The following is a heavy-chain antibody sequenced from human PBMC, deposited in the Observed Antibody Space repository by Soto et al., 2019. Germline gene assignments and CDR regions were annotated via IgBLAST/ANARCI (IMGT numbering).Heavy chain of an antibody. CDR3: AKVGGGEAARGTIRWGIDY. Sequence: EVQLLESGGGLVQPGGSLRLSCAASGFTFSSYAMSWVRQAPGKGLEWVSAISGSGGSTYYADSVKGRFTISRDNSKNTLYLQMNSLRAEETAVYYCAKVGGGEAARGTIRWGIDYWGQGTLVTVSS. CDR1: GFTFSSYA. J-gene: IGHJ4*02. D-gene: IGHD1-1*01. CDR2: ISGSGGST. V-gene: IGHV3-23*01.